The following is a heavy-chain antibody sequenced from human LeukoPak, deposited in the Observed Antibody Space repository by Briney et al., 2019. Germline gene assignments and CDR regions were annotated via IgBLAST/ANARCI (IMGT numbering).Heavy chain of an antibody. V-gene: IGHV5-51*01. Sequence: GESPMISCKASGYNFTNYWIGGVRQMPGKGLECMGIIYLDDSDTRNSPSFQGQVTISADKSISTAYLQWSNLKASDTAMYYCARSYSGTYLKAFDIWGQGTMVTVSS. CDR1: GYNFTNYW. J-gene: IGHJ3*02. CDR3: ARSYSGTYLKAFDI. CDR2: IYLDDSDT. D-gene: IGHD1-26*01.